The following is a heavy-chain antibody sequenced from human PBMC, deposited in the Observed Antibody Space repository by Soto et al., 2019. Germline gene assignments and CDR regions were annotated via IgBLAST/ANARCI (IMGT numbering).Heavy chain of an antibody. V-gene: IGHV3-23*01. D-gene: IGHD6-13*01. CDR1: GFTFSSYA. CDR3: AKYQWVKDAVMAAA. CDR2: ISGSGGST. Sequence: GGSLRLSCAASGFTFSSYAMSWVRQAPGKGLEWVTAISGSGGSTYYADSEKGRFTISRDNSKNTLYLKMNSLRAEDMAVYYCAKYQWVKDAVMAAAWGQGTLVTAPQ. J-gene: IGHJ5*02.